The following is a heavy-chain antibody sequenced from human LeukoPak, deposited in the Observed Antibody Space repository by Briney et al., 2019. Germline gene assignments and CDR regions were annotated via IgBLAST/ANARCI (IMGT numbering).Heavy chain of an antibody. Sequence: SETLSLTCAVYGGSFSGYYWSWIRQPPGKGLEWIGEINHSGSTNYNPSLKSRVTISVDTSKNRFSLKLSSVTAADTAVYYCASPNYYGSGSYYRYFQHWGRGTLVTVSS. CDR3: ASPNYYGSGSYYRYFQH. CDR1: GGSFSGYY. CDR2: INHSGST. V-gene: IGHV4-34*01. D-gene: IGHD3-10*01. J-gene: IGHJ1*01.